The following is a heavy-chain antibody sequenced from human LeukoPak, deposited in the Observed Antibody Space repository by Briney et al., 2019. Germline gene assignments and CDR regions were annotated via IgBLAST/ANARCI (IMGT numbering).Heavy chain of an antibody. V-gene: IGHV3-23*01. CDR1: GFTFTNYA. CDR2: ISGTGSST. J-gene: IGHJ5*02. Sequence: GGSLRLSCAASGFTFTNYAMNWVRQAPGKGLEWVSTISGTGSSTYYADSAKGRFTISRDNSKDTLFLQLNSLTAADTAMYFCAKASVAIPQYCNSWGQGTLVTVSS. D-gene: IGHD2-2*02. CDR3: AKASVAIPQYCNS.